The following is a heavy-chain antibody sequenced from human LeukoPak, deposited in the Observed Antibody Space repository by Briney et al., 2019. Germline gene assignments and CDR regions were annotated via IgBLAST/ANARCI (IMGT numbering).Heavy chain of an antibody. V-gene: IGHV3-74*01. CDR3: ARGGSYGDY. D-gene: IGHD3-16*01. J-gene: IGHJ4*02. Sequence: QPGGSLRLSCTASGFTFTRYWMHWVRQAPGKGLVWVPRVNPDGSSVTYGDSVKGRFTSSRDNAKNTLYLQMNSLRAEDMAVYYCARGGSYGDYWGQGILVTVSS. CDR1: GFTFTRYW. CDR2: VNPDGSSV.